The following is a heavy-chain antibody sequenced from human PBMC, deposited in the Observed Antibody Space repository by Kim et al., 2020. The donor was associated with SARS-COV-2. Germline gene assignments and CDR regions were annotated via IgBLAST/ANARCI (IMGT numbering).Heavy chain of an antibody. CDR1: GGSFSGYY. CDR3: ARRRWDYYDSSGYFIYFDY. J-gene: IGHJ4*02. D-gene: IGHD3-22*01. V-gene: IGHV4-34*01. Sequence: SETLSLTCAVYGGSFSGYYWSWIRQPPGKGLEWIGEINHSGSTNYNPSLKSRVTISVDTSKNQFSLKLSSVTAADTAVYYCARRRWDYYDSSGYFIYFDYWGQGTLVTVSS. CDR2: INHSGST.